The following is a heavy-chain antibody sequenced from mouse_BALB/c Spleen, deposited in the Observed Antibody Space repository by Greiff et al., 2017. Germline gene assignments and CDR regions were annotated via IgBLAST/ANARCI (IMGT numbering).Heavy chain of an antibody. D-gene: IGHD1-2*01. CDR3: ARSPYGPMDY. Sequence: VQLVESGAELARPGASVKLSCKASGYTFTSYWMQWVKQRPGQGLEWIGAIYPGDGDTRYTQKFKGKATLTADKSSSTAYMQLSSLASEDSAVYYCARSPYGPMDYWGQGTSVTVSS. CDR2: IYPGDGDT. V-gene: IGHV1-87*01. CDR1: GYTFTSYW. J-gene: IGHJ4*01.